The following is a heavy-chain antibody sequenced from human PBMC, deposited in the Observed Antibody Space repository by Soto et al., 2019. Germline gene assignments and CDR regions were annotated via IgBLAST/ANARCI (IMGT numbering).Heavy chain of an antibody. CDR3: ARIGCYYDSSGCDAFEI. D-gene: IGHD3-22*01. V-gene: IGHV4-59*01. CDR1: GDSIGSYF. CDR2: VYHSGST. J-gene: IGHJ3*02. Sequence: SETLSLTCTVSGDSIGSYFWSWIRQSPGKGLEWIGCVYHSGSTNYSPSLKRRVTISVDMSKNQFSLRLNSVTAADTAVYYCARIGCYYDSSGCDAFEIWVKGTMCTV.